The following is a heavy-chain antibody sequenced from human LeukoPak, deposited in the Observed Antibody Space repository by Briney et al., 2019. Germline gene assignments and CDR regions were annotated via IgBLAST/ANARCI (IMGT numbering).Heavy chain of an antibody. D-gene: IGHD3-9*01. CDR3: AKADSYYDLLTCFDF. CDR1: GFTFSSSA. V-gene: IGHV3-23*01. Sequence: PGGSLRLSCAASGFTFSSSAMSWVRQAPGKGLEWVSAISNNGGYTCYADSVQGRFTISRDNSKSTLCLQMNSLRAEDTAVYYCAKADSYYDLLTCFDFWGQGTLVTVSS. CDR2: ISNNGGYT. J-gene: IGHJ4*02.